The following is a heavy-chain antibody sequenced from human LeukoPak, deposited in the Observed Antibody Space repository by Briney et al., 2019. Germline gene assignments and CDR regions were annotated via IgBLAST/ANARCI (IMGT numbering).Heavy chain of an antibody. CDR2: ISSSSSYI. J-gene: IGHJ3*02. D-gene: IGHD3-22*01. Sequence: GGSLRPSCAASGFTFSSYSMNWVRQAPGKGLEWVSSISSSSSYIYYADSVKGRFTISRDNAKNSLCLQMNSLGAEDTAVYYCASKPITMIEDDAFDIWGQGTMVTVSS. CDR3: ASKPITMIEDDAFDI. CDR1: GFTFSSYS. V-gene: IGHV3-21*01.